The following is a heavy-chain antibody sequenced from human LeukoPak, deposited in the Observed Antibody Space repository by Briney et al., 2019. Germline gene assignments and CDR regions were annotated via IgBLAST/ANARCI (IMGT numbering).Heavy chain of an antibody. CDR1: GYAFTRHY. Sequence: ASVKVSCKASGYAFTRHYMHWVRQAPGQGLEWMGIINPSGGSTSYAQKFQGRVTMTRDTSTSTVYMELSSLRSEDTAVYYCARDRRLRSFYFDYWGQGTLVTVSS. CDR3: ARDRRLRSFYFDY. D-gene: IGHD5-12*01. CDR2: INPSGGST. V-gene: IGHV1-46*01. J-gene: IGHJ4*02.